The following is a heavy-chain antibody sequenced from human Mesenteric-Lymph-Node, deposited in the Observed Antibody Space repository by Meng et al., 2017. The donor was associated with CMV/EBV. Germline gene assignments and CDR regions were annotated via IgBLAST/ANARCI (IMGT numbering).Heavy chain of an antibody. CDR3: ARDESSGWYSDY. Sequence: CSASGFIFSPFRMNWVRQAPGKGLEWVSSISGSSTYIYYADSVKGRFTISRDNAKNSLYLQMTTLRVEDTAVYYCARDESSGWYSDYWGQGTLVTVSS. D-gene: IGHD6-19*01. J-gene: IGHJ4*02. CDR1: GFIFSPFR. CDR2: ISGSSTYI. V-gene: IGHV3-21*01.